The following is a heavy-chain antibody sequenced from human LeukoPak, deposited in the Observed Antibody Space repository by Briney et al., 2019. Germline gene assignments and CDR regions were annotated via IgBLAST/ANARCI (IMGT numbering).Heavy chain of an antibody. J-gene: IGHJ4*02. Sequence: GGSLRLSCAASGFTFSSYGMSWVRQAPGKGLEWVSAISGSGDRTYYADSVKGRFTISRDNAKNAMYLQMNSLRVEDTAVYYCARDGGDKTAYYGDQFDCWGQGTLVTVSS. CDR1: GFTFSSYG. D-gene: IGHD3-9*01. CDR2: ISGSGDRT. CDR3: ARDGGDKTAYYGDQFDC. V-gene: IGHV3-23*01.